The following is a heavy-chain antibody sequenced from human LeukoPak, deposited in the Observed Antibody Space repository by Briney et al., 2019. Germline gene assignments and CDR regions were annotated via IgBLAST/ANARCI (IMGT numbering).Heavy chain of an antibody. CDR2: ITSNGGTT. CDR3: ARGIRWASDY. V-gene: IGHV3-64*01. D-gene: IGHD4-23*01. Sequence: GGCLRLSCAASVFTLSGSGMFWVREALGRGLEYVSGITSNGGTTYYGNSVKGRFTISRDNSKDTLYLQMGSLRTEDMAVYYCARGIRWASDYWGQGTLVTVAS. J-gene: IGHJ4*02. CDR1: VFTLSGSG.